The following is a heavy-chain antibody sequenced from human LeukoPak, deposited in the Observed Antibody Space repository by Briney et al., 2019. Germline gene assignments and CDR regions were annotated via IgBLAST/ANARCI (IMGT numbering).Heavy chain of an antibody. CDR1: AFTFSSSP. J-gene: IGHJ5*02. D-gene: IGHD1-1*01. V-gene: IGHV3-23*05. Sequence: GGSLSLSCAASAFTFSSSPMTWVRQSPGKGLEGVSSIDTGIGATYYADSVKGRFTISRDNSKNRVYLQMSSLRDDDTAVYYCAKGGISSTGLEAWGQGTLVTVSS. CDR2: IDTGIGAT. CDR3: AKGGISSTGLEA.